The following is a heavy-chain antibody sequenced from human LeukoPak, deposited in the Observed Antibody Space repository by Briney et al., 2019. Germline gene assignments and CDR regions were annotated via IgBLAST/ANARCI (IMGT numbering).Heavy chain of an antibody. Sequence: GGSLRLSCAASGFTFSSYSMNWVRQAPGKGLEWVSSISSSSSYIYYADSVKGRFTISRDNAKNSLYLQINSLRAEDTAVYYCAREYDFWSGTDAFDIWGQGTMVTVSS. CDR1: GFTFSSYS. V-gene: IGHV3-21*01. CDR2: ISSSSSYI. J-gene: IGHJ3*02. CDR3: AREYDFWSGTDAFDI. D-gene: IGHD3-3*01.